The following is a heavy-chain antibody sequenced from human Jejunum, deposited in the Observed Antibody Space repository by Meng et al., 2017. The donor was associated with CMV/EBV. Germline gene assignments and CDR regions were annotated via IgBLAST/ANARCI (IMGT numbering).Heavy chain of an antibody. CDR3: ARGMADRETTTYFDY. V-gene: IGHV4-39*07. J-gene: IGHJ4*02. D-gene: IGHD5-24*01. CDR2: MYYTGTT. CDR1: MSSSSYY. Sequence: MSSSSYYWGWIRQHPGKGLEWIGDMYYTGTTYYNPSLKTRVTMSPDTSKNQFSLKLSSVTAADAAVYYCARGMADRETTTYFDYWGQGTLVTVSS.